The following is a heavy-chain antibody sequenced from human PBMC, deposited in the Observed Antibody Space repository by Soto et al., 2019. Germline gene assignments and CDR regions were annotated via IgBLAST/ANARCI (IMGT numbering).Heavy chain of an antibody. D-gene: IGHD2-8*01. Sequence: GGSLRLSCAASGFTFSSYGMHWVRQAPGKGLEWVAVIWYDGSNKYYADSVKGRFTISRDNSKNTPYLQMNSLRAEDTAVYYCARGAYCTNGVCYYFDYWGQGTLVTVSS. CDR3: ARGAYCTNGVCYYFDY. CDR2: IWYDGSNK. J-gene: IGHJ4*02. V-gene: IGHV3-33*01. CDR1: GFTFSSYG.